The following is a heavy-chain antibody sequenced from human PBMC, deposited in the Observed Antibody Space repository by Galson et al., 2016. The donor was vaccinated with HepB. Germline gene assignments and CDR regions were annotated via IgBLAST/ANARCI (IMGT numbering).Heavy chain of an antibody. CDR1: GFTFSNAW. J-gene: IGHJ6*02. CDR3: TTLKYLALGDYSRPYFYFGMDV. CDR2: IRTKIDGETT. Sequence: SLRLSCAASGFTFSNAWMSWVRQTPGKGLEWVGRIRTKIDGETTDYAAPVKGRFTIPRDDSTSTLFLQMDSLKTDDTAMYYCTTLKYLALGDYSRPYFYFGMDVWGQGTTVTVSS. D-gene: IGHD3-16*01. V-gene: IGHV3-15*01.